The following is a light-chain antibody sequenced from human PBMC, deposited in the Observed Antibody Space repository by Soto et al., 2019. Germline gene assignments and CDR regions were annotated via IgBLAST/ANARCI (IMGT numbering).Light chain of an antibody. CDR1: QTVIRNY. Sequence: EIVLTQSPVTLSLSPGERATLSCRASQTVIRNYLAWHQQKPGQAPRLHIYGASTRATGIPDRFTGSGSGTDFTLTISRLEPEDFAVYYCQQYGSSPRTFGQGTKVDIK. CDR2: GAS. J-gene: IGKJ1*01. CDR3: QQYGSSPRT. V-gene: IGKV3-20*01.